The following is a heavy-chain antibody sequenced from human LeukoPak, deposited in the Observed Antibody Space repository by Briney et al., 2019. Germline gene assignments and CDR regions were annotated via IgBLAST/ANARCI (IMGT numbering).Heavy chain of an antibody. J-gene: IGHJ3*02. V-gene: IGHV4-34*01. CDR3: VRLAALGYSFAPRYAFDI. CDR1: DGSFSSYY. Sequence: SETLSLTCAVYDGSFSSYYWSWVRQPPGKGLEWIGEINQSGSTSYKPSLKSRVTISVDTSKNQFSLKLTSVSAADTAVYYCVRLAALGYSFAPRYAFDIWGQGTIVTVSS. CDR2: INQSGST. D-gene: IGHD5-18*01.